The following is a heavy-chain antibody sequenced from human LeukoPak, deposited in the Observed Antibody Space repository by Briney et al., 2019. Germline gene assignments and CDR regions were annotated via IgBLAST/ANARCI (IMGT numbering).Heavy chain of an antibody. Sequence: GASVKVSYKVSGYTLTELSMHWVRQAPGKGLEWMGGFDPEDGETIYAQKFQGRVTMTEDTSTDTAYMELSSLRSEDTAVYYCATANLNGGNFYSYYYYMDVWGKGTTVTVSS. CDR3: ATANLNGGNFYSYYYYMDV. V-gene: IGHV1-24*01. CDR1: GYTLTELS. J-gene: IGHJ6*03. D-gene: IGHD4-23*01. CDR2: FDPEDGET.